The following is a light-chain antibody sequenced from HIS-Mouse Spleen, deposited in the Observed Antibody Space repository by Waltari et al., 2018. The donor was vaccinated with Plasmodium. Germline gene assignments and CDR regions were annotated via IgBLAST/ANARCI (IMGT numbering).Light chain of an antibody. Sequence: EIVLTQSPATLSLSPGERATLSCRASQSVSSYLAWYQQKPCQAPRILIYDASNRATGITARFSGSGSGTDFTLTISSLEPEDFAVYYCQQRSNWPSLTFGGGTKVEIK. V-gene: IGKV3-11*01. J-gene: IGKJ4*01. CDR2: DAS. CDR1: QSVSSY. CDR3: QQRSNWPSLT.